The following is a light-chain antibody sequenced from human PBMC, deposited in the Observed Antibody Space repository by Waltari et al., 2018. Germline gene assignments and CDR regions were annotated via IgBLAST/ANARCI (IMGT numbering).Light chain of an antibody. CDR2: RDN. Sequence: SYELTQPLSVSVALGQTAIITWGGHNIGTKSVSWYQQKPGQAPEVVIYRDNSRPSEVSERISGSNSGNTATLTIIRAQVADEADYYCQVWDTNTRVFGRGTKVTVL. CDR3: QVWDTNTRV. V-gene: IGLV3-9*01. J-gene: IGLJ3*02. CDR1: NIGTKS.